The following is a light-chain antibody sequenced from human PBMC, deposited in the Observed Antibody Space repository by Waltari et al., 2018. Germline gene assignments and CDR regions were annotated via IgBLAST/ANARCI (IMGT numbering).Light chain of an antibody. CDR2: SNN. CDR1: SSNIGSNT. V-gene: IGLV1-44*01. Sequence: QSVLTQPPSASRTPGQRVTISSSGSSSNIGSNTVNWYQQFPGTAPKLLIYSNNQRPSGVPDRFSGSKSGTSASLAISGLQSEDEADYYCATWDDSLNGPVFGGGTKLTVL. J-gene: IGLJ2*01. CDR3: ATWDDSLNGPV.